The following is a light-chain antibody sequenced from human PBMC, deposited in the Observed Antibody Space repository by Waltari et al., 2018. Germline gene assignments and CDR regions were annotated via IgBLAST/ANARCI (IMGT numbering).Light chain of an antibody. CDR1: SPNIGAGYV. V-gene: IGLV1-40*01. J-gene: IGLJ2*01. Sequence: QSVLTQPPSVSGAPGQRVTISCTGGSPNIGAGYVVHWYQQLPGTAPKPLISGDNNRPSGVPDRFSGSKSGTSASLAITGLQAEDEADYYCQSYDISRFGSVFGGGTKLTVL. CDR3: QSYDISRFGSV. CDR2: GDN.